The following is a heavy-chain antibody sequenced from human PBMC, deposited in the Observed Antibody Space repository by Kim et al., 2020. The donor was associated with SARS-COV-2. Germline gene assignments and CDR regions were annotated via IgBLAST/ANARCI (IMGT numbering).Heavy chain of an antibody. J-gene: IGHJ5*02. CDR3: ARAHVVAARPWWFDP. V-gene: IGHV4-59*01. Sequence: PSLKSRVTISVDTSKNQFSLKLSSVTAADTAVYYCARAHVVAARPWWFDPWGQGTLVTVSS. D-gene: IGHD6-6*01.